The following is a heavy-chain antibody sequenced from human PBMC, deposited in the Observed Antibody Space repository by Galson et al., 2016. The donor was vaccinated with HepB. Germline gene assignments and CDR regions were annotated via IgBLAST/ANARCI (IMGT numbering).Heavy chain of an antibody. CDR2: ISSSGGST. Sequence: SLRLSCAASGFTFSSYAMSWVRRAPGKGLEWVSAISSSGGSTYYADSVKRRFTISRDNSKKQLYLQMNSLRAEDTAVYYWAKRILDDYIWGSFHPDAFDIWGQGTMVTVSS. J-gene: IGHJ3*02. D-gene: IGHD3-16*01. CDR3: AKRILDDYIWGSFHPDAFDI. V-gene: IGHV3-23*01. CDR1: GFTFSSYA.